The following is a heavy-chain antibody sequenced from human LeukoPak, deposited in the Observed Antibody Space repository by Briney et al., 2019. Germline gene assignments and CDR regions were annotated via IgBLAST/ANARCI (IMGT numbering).Heavy chain of an antibody. D-gene: IGHD3-10*02. J-gene: IGHJ6*04. CDR2: ISSSGSTI. Sequence: GGSLRLSCAASGFTFSSYTMDWVRQAPGKGLEWVSYISSSGSTIYYADSVKGRFTISRDNAKNSLYLQMNSLRAEDTAVYYCAELGITMIGGVWGKGTTVTISS. V-gene: IGHV3-48*04. CDR3: AELGITMIGGV. CDR1: GFTFSSYT.